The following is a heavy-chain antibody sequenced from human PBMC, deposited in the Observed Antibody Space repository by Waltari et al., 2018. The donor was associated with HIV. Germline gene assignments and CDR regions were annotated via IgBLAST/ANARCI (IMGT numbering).Heavy chain of an antibody. CDR1: GFTFNPYA. CDR3: ARDSSGYYYVGYGMDV. J-gene: IGHJ6*02. Sequence: QVQLVESGGGVVQPGRSLSLSCAASGFTFNPYALYWVRQAPGKGLECVAVISYDGSNKYYADSVKGRFTISRDNSKNTLYLQMNSLRAEDTAVYYCARDSSGYYYVGYGMDVWGQGTTVTVSS. CDR2: ISYDGSNK. V-gene: IGHV3-30*01. D-gene: IGHD3-22*01.